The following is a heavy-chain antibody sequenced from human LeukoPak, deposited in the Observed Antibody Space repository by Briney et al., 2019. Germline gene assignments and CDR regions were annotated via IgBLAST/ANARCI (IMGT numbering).Heavy chain of an antibody. CDR3: AGGVFGYSYGYDY. D-gene: IGHD5-18*01. J-gene: IGHJ4*02. V-gene: IGHV3-66*01. CDR1: GLTVTSNY. Sequence: GGSLRLSCAASGLTVTSNYMSWVRQAPGKGLEWVSVIYSGGSTYYADSVKGRFTISRDNSKNTLFLQLNSLRAEDTAVYYCAGGVFGYSYGYDYWGQGTLVTVSS. CDR2: IYSGGST.